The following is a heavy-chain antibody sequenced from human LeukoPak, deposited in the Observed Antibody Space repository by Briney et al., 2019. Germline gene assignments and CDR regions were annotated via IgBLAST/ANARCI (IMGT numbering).Heavy chain of an antibody. Sequence: PSETLSLTCTVSGGSISSYYWSWLRQPPGKGLEWIGYIYYSGSTNYNPSLKSRVTISVDTSKNQFSLKLSSVTAADTAVYYCASSTYYYDSSGYYAIDYGGQGTLVTVSS. CDR1: GGSISSYY. J-gene: IGHJ4*02. CDR2: IYYSGST. CDR3: ASSTYYYDSSGYYAIDY. D-gene: IGHD3-22*01. V-gene: IGHV4-59*01.